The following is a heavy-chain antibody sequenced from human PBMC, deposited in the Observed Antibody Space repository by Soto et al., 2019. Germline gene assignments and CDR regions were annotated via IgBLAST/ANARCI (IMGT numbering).Heavy chain of an antibody. Sequence: QVQLVQSGAEVKKPGASVKVSCKASGYTFTSYYMHWVRQAPGQGLEWMGIINPSGGRTTLAQKIQGRIAMTRETSTSTVYMELSSLRSEDTAVYYCTRGTPTQYYYDRGGLGGADYWGQGTLVTVSS. CDR3: TRGTPTQYYYDRGGLGGADY. V-gene: IGHV1-46*01. D-gene: IGHD3-22*01. J-gene: IGHJ4*02. CDR2: INPSGGRT. CDR1: GYTFTSYY.